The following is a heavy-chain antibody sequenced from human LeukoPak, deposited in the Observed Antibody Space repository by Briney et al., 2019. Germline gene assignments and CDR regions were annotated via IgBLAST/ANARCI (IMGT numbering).Heavy chain of an antibody. V-gene: IGHV3-30*02. Sequence: QSGGSLRLSCAASGFTFSSYGMHWVRRAPGKGLEWVAFIRYDGSNKYYADSVKGRFTISRDNSKNTLYLQMNGLRAEDTAVYYCAKDQGFGEKKYYFDYWGQGTLVTVSS. CDR2: IRYDGSNK. D-gene: IGHD3-10*01. CDR1: GFTFSSYG. J-gene: IGHJ4*02. CDR3: AKDQGFGEKKYYFDY.